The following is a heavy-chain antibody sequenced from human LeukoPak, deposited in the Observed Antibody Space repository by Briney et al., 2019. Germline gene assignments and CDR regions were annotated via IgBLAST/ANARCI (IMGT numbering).Heavy chain of an antibody. J-gene: IGHJ3*02. CDR3: ARRNDFDI. Sequence: AETLSLTCTVSGGSISGDHWNWIRQPPGKGLEWIGNIYYSGNTNYNPSLKSRVTISVDTSKNQFSLKLSSVTAADTAVYYCARRNDFDIWGQGTMVTVSS. CDR1: GGSISGDH. CDR2: IYYSGNT. V-gene: IGHV4-59*08.